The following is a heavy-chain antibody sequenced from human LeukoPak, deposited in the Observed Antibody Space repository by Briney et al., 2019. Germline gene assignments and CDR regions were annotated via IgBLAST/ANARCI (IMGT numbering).Heavy chain of an antibody. D-gene: IGHD5-12*01. Sequence: GGSLRLSCAASGFTFSSYEMNWVRQAPGKGLEWVSYISSSGSTIYYADSVKGRFTISRDNAKNSLYLQMNSLRAEDTAVYYCARAQWLRLVDYWGQGALVTVSS. CDR3: ARAQWLRLVDY. V-gene: IGHV3-48*03. CDR1: GFTFSSYE. J-gene: IGHJ4*02. CDR2: ISSSGSTI.